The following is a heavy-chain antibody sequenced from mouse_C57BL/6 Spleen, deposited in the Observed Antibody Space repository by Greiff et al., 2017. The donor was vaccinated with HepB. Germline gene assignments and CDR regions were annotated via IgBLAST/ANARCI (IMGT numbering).Heavy chain of an antibody. V-gene: IGHV5-16*01. CDR3: ARDHGSSYGAMDY. CDR2: INYDGSST. CDR1: GFTFSDYY. Sequence: VHLVESEGGLVQPGSSMKLSCTASGFTFSDYYMAWVRQVPEKGLEWVANINYDGSSTYYLDSLKSRFIIPRDNAKNILYLQMSSLKSEDTATYYCARDHGSSYGAMDYWGQGTSVTVSS. J-gene: IGHJ4*01. D-gene: IGHD1-1*01.